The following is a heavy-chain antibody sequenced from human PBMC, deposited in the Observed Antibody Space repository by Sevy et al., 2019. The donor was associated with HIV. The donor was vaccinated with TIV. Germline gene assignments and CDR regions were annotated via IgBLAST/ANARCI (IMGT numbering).Heavy chain of an antibody. Sequence: GGCLRLSCAASGFTFSSYSMNWVRQAPGKGLEWVSHISSSSSSIYYADSVKGRFTISRDNAKNSLYLQMNSLRAEDTAVYYCARGYCVSTTCSGSSWGQGTLVTVSS. CDR3: ARGYCVSTTCSGSS. CDR2: ISSSSSSI. D-gene: IGHD2-2*01. J-gene: IGHJ5*02. CDR1: GFTFSSYS. V-gene: IGHV3-48*01.